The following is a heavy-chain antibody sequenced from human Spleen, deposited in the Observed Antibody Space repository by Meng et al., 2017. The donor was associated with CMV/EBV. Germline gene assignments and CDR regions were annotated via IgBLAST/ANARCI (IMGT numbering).Heavy chain of an antibody. CDR2: INHSGST. Sequence: YGGSFSGYYGSWIRQPPGKGLEWIGEINHSGSTNYTPSLKSRVTISVDTSKNQFSLKLSSVTAADTAVYYCARGGVSTSCYRCWFDPWGQGTLVTVSS. V-gene: IGHV4-34*01. CDR3: ARGGVSTSCYRCWFDP. J-gene: IGHJ5*02. D-gene: IGHD2-2*01. CDR1: GGSFSGYY.